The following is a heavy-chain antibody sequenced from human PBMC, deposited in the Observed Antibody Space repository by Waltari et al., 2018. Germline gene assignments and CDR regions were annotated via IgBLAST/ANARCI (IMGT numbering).Heavy chain of an antibody. CDR2: MFYNGNA. J-gene: IGHJ4*02. CDR1: GGSISAHY. Sequence: QVELQESGPGLVNPSETLSLTCSVSGGSISAHYWSWIRQSPGKGLEWIGYMFYNGNAHDHPSLRSRVTISADTPKNQFSLRLSSVTASDTAIYYCASSFDKDFWSGYYPFDSWGQGLLVTVSS. D-gene: IGHD3-3*01. V-gene: IGHV4-59*11. CDR3: ASSFDKDFWSGYYPFDS.